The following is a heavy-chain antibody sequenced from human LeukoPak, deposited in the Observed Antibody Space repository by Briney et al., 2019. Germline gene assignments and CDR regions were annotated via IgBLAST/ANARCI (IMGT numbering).Heavy chain of an antibody. J-gene: IGHJ4*02. Sequence: GGSLRLSCAASGFTFSSSWMHWVRQAPGKGLEWVSTISGSGGSTYYADSVKGRFTISRDNSKNTLYLQINSLRAEDTAVYYCANNGGVEVAGSFDYWGQGTLVTVSS. D-gene: IGHD6-19*01. CDR2: ISGSGGST. V-gene: IGHV3-23*01. CDR1: GFTFSSSW. CDR3: ANNGGVEVAGSFDY.